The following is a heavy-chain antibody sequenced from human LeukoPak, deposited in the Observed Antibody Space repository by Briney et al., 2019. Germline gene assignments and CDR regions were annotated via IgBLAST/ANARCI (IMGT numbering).Heavy chain of an antibody. CDR1: GGSISSYY. CDR3: ARAVFWSGYYLDY. CDR2: IYYSGST. Sequence: SETLSLTRTVSGGSISSYYWSWIRQPPGKGLEWIGYIYYSGSTNYNPSLKSRVTISVDTSKNQFSLKLSSVTAADTAVYYCARAVFWSGYYLDYWGQGTLVTVSS. V-gene: IGHV4-59*01. J-gene: IGHJ4*02. D-gene: IGHD3-3*01.